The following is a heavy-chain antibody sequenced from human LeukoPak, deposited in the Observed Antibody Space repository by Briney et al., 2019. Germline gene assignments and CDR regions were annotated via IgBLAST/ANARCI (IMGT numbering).Heavy chain of an antibody. CDR1: GFSFDDYS. V-gene: IGHV3-43*01. Sequence: GGSLRLSCAASGFSFDDYSMHWVRQGPGKGLEWVSVISWDGGSTSYADSVKGRFTISRDNSKNSLYLQMNSLRSEDSALYYCAKDRGGVDYWGQGTLVTVSS. J-gene: IGHJ4*02. D-gene: IGHD3-16*01. CDR2: ISWDGGST. CDR3: AKDRGGVDY.